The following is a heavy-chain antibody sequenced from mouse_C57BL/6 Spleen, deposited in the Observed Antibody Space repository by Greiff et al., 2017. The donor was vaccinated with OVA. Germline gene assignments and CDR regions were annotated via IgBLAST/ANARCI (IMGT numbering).Heavy chain of an antibody. V-gene: IGHV1-64*01. CDR3: ARRGNYYGSSGAMDY. CDR2: IPPNSGST. CDR1: GYTFTSYW. Sequence: VQLQQSGAELVKPGASVKLSCKASGYTFTSYWMHWVKQRPGQGLEWIGMIPPNSGSTNYNEKFKSKATLTVDKSSSTAYMQLSSLTSEDSAVYYCARRGNYYGSSGAMDYWGQGTSVTVSS. J-gene: IGHJ4*01. D-gene: IGHD1-1*01.